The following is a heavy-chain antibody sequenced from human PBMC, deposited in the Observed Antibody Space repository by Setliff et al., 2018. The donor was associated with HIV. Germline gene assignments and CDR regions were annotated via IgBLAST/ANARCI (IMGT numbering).Heavy chain of an antibody. CDR3: TTAPFTIILVEISEDAFDI. CDR1: GFTFNNAW. J-gene: IGHJ3*02. D-gene: IGHD3-22*01. V-gene: IGHV3-15*01. CDR2: IKANTDGGTT. Sequence: GSLRLSCAASGFTFNNAWMSWVRQAPGKGLDWVGRIKANTDGGTTDYAAPVRGRFTISRDDSKNTVYLQMDSLKTEDTAIYYCTTAPFTIILVEISEDAFDIWGQGTVVTVSS.